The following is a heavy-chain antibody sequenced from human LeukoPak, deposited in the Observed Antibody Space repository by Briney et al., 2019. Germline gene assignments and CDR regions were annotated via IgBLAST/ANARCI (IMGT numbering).Heavy chain of an antibody. D-gene: IGHD6-6*01. CDR2: IYYSGST. Sequence: SETLSLTCTVSGGSISSYYWSWIRQPPGKGLEWIGYIYYSGSTNYNPSLKSRVTISVDTSKNQFSLKLSSVTAAGTAVYYCARSLSSSPSFDYWGQGTLVTVSS. CDR3: ARSLSSSPSFDY. J-gene: IGHJ4*02. CDR1: GGSISSYY. V-gene: IGHV4-59*01.